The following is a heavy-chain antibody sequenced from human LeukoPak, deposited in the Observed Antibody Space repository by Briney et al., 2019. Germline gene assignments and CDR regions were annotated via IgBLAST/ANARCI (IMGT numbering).Heavy chain of an antibody. D-gene: IGHD5/OR15-5a*01. J-gene: IGHJ4*02. CDR3: ARGIWPPVGDIVCSIDFDY. CDR2: MNPNSGNT. Sequence: GASVKVSCKASGYTFTSYDINWVRQATGQGLEWMGWMNPNSGNTGYAQKFQGRVTMTRNTSISTAYMELSRLRSEDKCVYYWARGIWPPVGDIVCSIDFDYWGQGTLVTVSS. V-gene: IGHV1-8*01. CDR1: GYTFTSYD.